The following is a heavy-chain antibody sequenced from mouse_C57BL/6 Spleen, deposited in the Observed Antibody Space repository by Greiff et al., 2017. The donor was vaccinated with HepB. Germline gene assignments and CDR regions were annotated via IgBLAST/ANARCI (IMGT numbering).Heavy chain of an antibody. CDR3: ARGGRREIPMDY. CDR1: GYTFTSYW. J-gene: IGHJ4*01. V-gene: IGHV1-53*01. Sequence: QVQLQQPGTELVKPGASVKLSCKASGYTFTSYWMHWVKQRPGQGLEWIGYINPSNGGTNYNEKFKSKATLTVDKSSSTAYMQLSSLTSEDSAVYYRARGGRREIPMDYWGQGTSVTVSS. D-gene: IGHD2-12*01. CDR2: INPSNGGT.